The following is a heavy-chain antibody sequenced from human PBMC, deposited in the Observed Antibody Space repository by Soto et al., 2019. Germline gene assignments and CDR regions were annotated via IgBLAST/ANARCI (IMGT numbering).Heavy chain of an antibody. J-gene: IGHJ4*02. Sequence: GASVKVSCKASGYTFTSYAMHWVRQAPGQRLEWMGWINAGNGNTKYSQKFQGRVTITRDTSASTAYMELSSLRSEDTAVYYCAREGGEYYYDSSGTKHWPLFDYWGQGTLVTVSS. D-gene: IGHD3-22*01. V-gene: IGHV1-3*01. CDR1: GYTFTSYA. CDR2: INAGNGNT. CDR3: AREGGEYYYDSSGTKHWPLFDY.